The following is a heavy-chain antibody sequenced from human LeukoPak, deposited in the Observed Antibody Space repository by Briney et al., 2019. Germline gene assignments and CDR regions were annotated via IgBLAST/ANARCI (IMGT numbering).Heavy chain of an antibody. D-gene: IGHD5-18*01. Sequence: ASVKVSCKASGYTFTSFGISWVRQAPGQGLEWMGWISAYNGNTKSAQKFQGRVTMTTDTSTNTAYMELRSLRSDDTAVFYCVRDLGVDTSMIFFGYWGQGTLVTVSS. J-gene: IGHJ4*02. CDR1: GYTFTSFG. CDR3: VRDLGVDTSMIFFGY. CDR2: ISAYNGNT. V-gene: IGHV1-18*01.